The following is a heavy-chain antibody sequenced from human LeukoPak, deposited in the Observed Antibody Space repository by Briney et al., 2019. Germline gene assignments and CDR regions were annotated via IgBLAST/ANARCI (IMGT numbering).Heavy chain of an antibody. J-gene: IGHJ4*02. V-gene: IGHV1-2*02. Sequence: ASVKVSCKSSGFTFTDEYIHWVRQAPGQGLEWMGWINPNSGGTNYAQKFQGRVTMTRDTSISTAYMELSRLRSDDTAVYYCARDQVSVVRGVKPLDYWGQGTLVTVSS. CDR3: ARDQVSVVRGVKPLDY. CDR1: GFTFTDEY. D-gene: IGHD3-10*01. CDR2: INPNSGGT.